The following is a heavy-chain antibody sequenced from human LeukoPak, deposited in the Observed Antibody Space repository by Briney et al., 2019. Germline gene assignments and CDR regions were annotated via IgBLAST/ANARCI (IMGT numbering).Heavy chain of an antibody. V-gene: IGHV3-30*18. Sequence: PGRSLRLSCTASGFTFSNYGLHWVRQAPGKGLEWVAVISHDGSNKYYADSVKGRFTISRDNSKNTLYVQMNSLRAEDTAVYYCAKSSGSHYYDNGRVFDYWGQGTLVTVSS. CDR3: AKSSGSHYYDNGRVFDY. D-gene: IGHD3-22*01. J-gene: IGHJ4*02. CDR1: GFTFSNYG. CDR2: ISHDGSNK.